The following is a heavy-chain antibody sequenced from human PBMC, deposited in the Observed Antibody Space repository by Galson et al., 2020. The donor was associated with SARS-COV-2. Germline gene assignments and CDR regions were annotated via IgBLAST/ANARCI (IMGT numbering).Heavy chain of an antibody. D-gene: IGHD6-19*01. J-gene: IGHJ5*02. V-gene: IGHV1-3*01. CDR1: GYRFTDYL. CDR3: AKKLAVAGTNWLDP. CDR2: INPGNGNT. Sequence: ASVTVSCKASGYRFTDYLIHWVRQAPGQRLEWMGWINPGNGNTKYSQSFQDRVTITRDTSATTVYMELTNLRSEDTAVYYCAKKLAVAGTNWLDPWGQGTLVTVSS.